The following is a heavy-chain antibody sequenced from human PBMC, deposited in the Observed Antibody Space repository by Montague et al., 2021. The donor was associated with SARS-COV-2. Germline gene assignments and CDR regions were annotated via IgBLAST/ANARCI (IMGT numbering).Heavy chain of an antibody. V-gene: IGHV4-30-2*04. CDR3: ARERGRYYYMDI. Sequence: SGRTYYNPSFKSRVTISVDTSNNHFSLKLSSVTAADTAMYYCARERGRYYYMDIWGKGTT. J-gene: IGHJ6*03. CDR2: SGRT.